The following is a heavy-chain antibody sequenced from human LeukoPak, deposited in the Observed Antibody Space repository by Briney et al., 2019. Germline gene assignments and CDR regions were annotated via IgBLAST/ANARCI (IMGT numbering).Heavy chain of an antibody. J-gene: IGHJ3*02. CDR3: AKDGRLDAFDI. CDR2: IRSDGSNK. V-gene: IGHV3-30*02. Sequence: PGGSLRLSCAGSGFSFSSYGMHWVRQAPGKGLEWMAFIRSDGSNKYYADSVKGRFTISRDNSKNTLYLQMNSLRAEDTAVYYCAKDGRLDAFDIWGQGTMVTVSS. CDR1: GFSFSSYG. D-gene: IGHD1-26*01.